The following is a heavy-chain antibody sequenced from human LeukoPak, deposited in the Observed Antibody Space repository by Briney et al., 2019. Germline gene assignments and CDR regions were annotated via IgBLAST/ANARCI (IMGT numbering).Heavy chain of an antibody. CDR3: AMSTNWNTGPFDY. V-gene: IGHV5-51*01. CDR2: IYPGDSDT. Sequence: GESLKISCKGSGYSFTSYWIGWVRQMPGKGLEWMGIIYPGDSDTRYSPSFQGQVTISADKSISTAYLQWSSLKASDTAMYYCAMSTNWNTGPFDYWGQGALVTVSS. J-gene: IGHJ4*02. D-gene: IGHD1/OR15-1a*01. CDR1: GYSFTSYW.